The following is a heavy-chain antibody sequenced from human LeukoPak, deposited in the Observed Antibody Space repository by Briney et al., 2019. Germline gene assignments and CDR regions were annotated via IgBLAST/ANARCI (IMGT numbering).Heavy chain of an antibody. V-gene: IGHV3-21*01. J-gene: IGHJ5*02. Sequence: GGSLRLSCAASGFTFSSYSMNWVRQAPGKGLEWVSSISSSSYIYYADSVKGRFTISRDNAKNSLYLQMNSLRAEDTAVYYCARVIYCSSTSCDWFDPWGQGTLVTVSS. CDR3: ARVIYCSSTSCDWFDP. CDR2: ISSSSYI. CDR1: GFTFSSYS. D-gene: IGHD2-2*01.